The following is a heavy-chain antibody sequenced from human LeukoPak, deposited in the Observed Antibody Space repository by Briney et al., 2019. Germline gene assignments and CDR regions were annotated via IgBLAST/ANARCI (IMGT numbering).Heavy chain of an antibody. CDR3: ARGRVVGATTADY. CDR1: GYTFTGYY. V-gene: IGHV1-2*02. CDR2: INPNSGGT. J-gene: IGHJ4*02. Sequence: ASVKVSCKASGYTFTGYYMHWVRQAPEQGLEWMGWINPNSGGTNYAQKFQGRVTMTRDTSISTAYMELRSLRSDDTAVYYCARGRVVGATTADYWGQGTLVTVSS. D-gene: IGHD1-26*01.